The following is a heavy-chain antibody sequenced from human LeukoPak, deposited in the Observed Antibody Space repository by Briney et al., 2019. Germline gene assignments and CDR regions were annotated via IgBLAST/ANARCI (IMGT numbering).Heavy chain of an antibody. D-gene: IGHD5-18*01. CDR1: GLTFTSHA. CDR2: ISGSGGST. J-gene: IGHJ4*02. Sequence: PGGSLRLSCAVSGLTFTSHAMNWVRQAPGKGLEWVSAISGSGGSTYYADSVKGRFTISRDNSKNTLYLQMNSLRAEDTAVYYCSDVDTAMASFDYWGQGTLVTVSS. CDR3: SDVDTAMASFDY. V-gene: IGHV3-23*01.